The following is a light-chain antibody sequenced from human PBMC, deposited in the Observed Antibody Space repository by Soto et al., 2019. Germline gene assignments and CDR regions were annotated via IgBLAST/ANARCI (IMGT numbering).Light chain of an antibody. CDR2: AAS. Sequence: IQLTQSPSSMSPSXVAGVTIAXXASQGISSYLAWYQQKPGKAPKLLIYAASTLQSGVPSRFSGSGSGTEFSLTISSLQPDDFATFYCQQYSSFSRTFGQGTKVDI. V-gene: IGKV1-9*01. CDR1: QGISSY. CDR3: QQYSSFSRT. J-gene: IGKJ1*01.